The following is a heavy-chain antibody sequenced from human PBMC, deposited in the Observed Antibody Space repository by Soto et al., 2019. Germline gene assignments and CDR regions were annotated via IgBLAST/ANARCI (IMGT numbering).Heavy chain of an antibody. CDR3: ARDWLTRSLDS. CDR1: GYSFSEYA. CDR2: INAGNDET. Sequence: QAQLVQSGAEEKKPGASVKVSCKASGYSFSEYAMHWVRQAPGQRLEWMAWINAGNDETNYAQSFPGRVTVTRDTSATAVYMERSSLKSEDTAVYYCARDWLTRSLDSWGQGTLVTV. V-gene: IGHV1-3*05. D-gene: IGHD3-22*01. J-gene: IGHJ4*02.